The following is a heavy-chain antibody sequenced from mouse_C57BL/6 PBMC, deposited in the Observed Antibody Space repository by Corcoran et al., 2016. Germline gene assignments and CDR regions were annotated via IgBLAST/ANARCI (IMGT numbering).Heavy chain of an antibody. D-gene: IGHD2-4*01. CDR2: INTYSGVP. J-gene: IGHJ1*03. CDR3: ARGDYDGYFGV. CDR1: GYTFTTYG. V-gene: IGHV9-3*01. Sequence: QIQLVQSGPELKKPGETVKISCKASGYTFTTYGMSWVKQAPGKGLKWMGWINTYSGVPTYADDFKGRFAFSLETSASTAYLHINNLKNEDTATYFCARGDYDGYFGVWVTGTTATVSS.